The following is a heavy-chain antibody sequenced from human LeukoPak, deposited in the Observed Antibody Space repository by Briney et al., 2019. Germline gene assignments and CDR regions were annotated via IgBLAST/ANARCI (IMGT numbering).Heavy chain of an antibody. CDR3: ARAGYYYYGMDV. CDR1: GGSFSGYY. V-gene: IGHV4-34*01. Sequence: SETLSLTCAVYGGSFSGYYWSWIRQPPGKGLEWIGEINHSGSTNYNPSLKSRVTISVDTSKNQFSLKLSSVTAADTAVYYCARAGYYYYGMDVWGQGTTVTVSS. J-gene: IGHJ6*02. CDR2: INHSGST.